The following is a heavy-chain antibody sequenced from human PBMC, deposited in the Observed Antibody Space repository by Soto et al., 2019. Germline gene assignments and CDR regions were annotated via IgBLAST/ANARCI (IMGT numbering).Heavy chain of an antibody. CDR1: GGSVSSFC. Sequence: SETLSLTCYVSGGSVSSFCSTWIRQSPGKGLESIAYVCYRGGTYYNPSLKSRVTISLDTSKNQFSLMLTSVTAADTAGYYCARLETGSYAGDYWGPGTLVTVSS. J-gene: IGHJ4*02. V-gene: IGHV4-59*08. CDR2: VCYRGGT. CDR3: ARLETGSYAGDY. D-gene: IGHD1-26*01.